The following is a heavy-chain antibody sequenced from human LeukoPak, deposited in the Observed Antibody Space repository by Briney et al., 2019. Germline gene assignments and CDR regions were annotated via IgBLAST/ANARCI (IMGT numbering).Heavy chain of an antibody. D-gene: IGHD3-10*01. V-gene: IGHV4-34*01. CDR3: ASHERSGSYLGLFDY. Sequence: PSETLSLTCAVYGGSFSGYYWSWIRQPPGKGLEWIGEINHSGSTNYNPSLKSRVTILVDTSKNQFSLKLRSVTAADTAVSYCASHERSGSYLGLFDYCRQGTLATASA. CDR2: INHSGST. CDR1: GGSFSGYY. J-gene: IGHJ4*02.